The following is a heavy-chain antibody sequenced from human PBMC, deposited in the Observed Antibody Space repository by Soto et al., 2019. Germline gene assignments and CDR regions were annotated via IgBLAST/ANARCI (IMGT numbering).Heavy chain of an antibody. V-gene: IGHV3-23*01. CDR2: ISNSGTTT. Sequence: WGSPRLSCAACGVIVSSYAMTGVRRDPGKGLEWVSAISNSGTTTYYADSVKGRFTISRDNSKNTLYLQMSSLRAEDTAVYYCAKDWRGGYCSSSNCYYFDYWGQGTLVTVSS. D-gene: IGHD2-2*01. J-gene: IGHJ4*02. CDR3: AKDWRGGYCSSSNCYYFDY. CDR1: GVIVSSYA.